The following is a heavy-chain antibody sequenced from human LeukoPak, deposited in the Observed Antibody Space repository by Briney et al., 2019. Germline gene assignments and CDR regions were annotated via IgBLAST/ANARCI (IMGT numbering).Heavy chain of an antibody. CDR3: ARGDPGYCSSTSCPSTVYYYYYMDV. V-gene: IGHV4-31*03. CDR2: IYYSRTT. J-gene: IGHJ6*03. Sequence: SQTLSLTCTVSGGSISSGGYYWSWIRQHPGKGLEWIGYIYYSRTTYYNPSLKSRVTISVDTYKNQFSLKMSYVTAADTAVYYCARGDPGYCSSTSCPSTVYYYYYMDVWGKGTTVTVSS. D-gene: IGHD2-2*01. CDR1: GGSISSGGYY.